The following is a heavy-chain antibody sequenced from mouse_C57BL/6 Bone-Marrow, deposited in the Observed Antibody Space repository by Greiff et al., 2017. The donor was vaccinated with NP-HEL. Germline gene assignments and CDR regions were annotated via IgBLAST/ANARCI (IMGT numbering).Heavy chain of an antibody. Sequence: QVQLQQSDAELVKPGASVKISCKASGYTFTDYTIHWMKQRPEQGLEWIGYIYPRDGSTKYNEKFKGKATLTADKSSSTAYMQLNSLTSVDSAVYFCARKRDYGRTLYWYFDVWGTGTTVTVSS. CDR2: IYPRDGST. CDR3: ARKRDYGRTLYWYFDV. CDR1: GYTFTDYT. J-gene: IGHJ1*03. V-gene: IGHV1-78*01. D-gene: IGHD1-1*01.